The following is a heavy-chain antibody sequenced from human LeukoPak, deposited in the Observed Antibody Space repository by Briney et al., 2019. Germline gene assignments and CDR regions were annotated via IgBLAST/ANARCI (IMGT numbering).Heavy chain of an antibody. J-gene: IGHJ4*02. D-gene: IGHD1-1*01. CDR3: ARSVHSGCLDC. V-gene: IGHV6-1*01. Sequence: SQTLSLTCAISGDSVSSNNAVWNWIRQSPSRGLEWLGKTYYRSKWNYDYAVSMKSRITINPDTSKNHFSLQLSSVTPEDTAVYYCARSVHSGCLDCWGQGVLVTVSS. CDR2: TYYRSKWNY. CDR1: GDSVSSNNAV.